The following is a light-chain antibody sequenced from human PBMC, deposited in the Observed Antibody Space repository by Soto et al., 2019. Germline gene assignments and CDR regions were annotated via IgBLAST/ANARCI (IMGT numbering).Light chain of an antibody. J-gene: IGLJ2*01. Sequence: QSALTQPTSVSGSPGQSITTSCPGTSSDVGGYNYVSWYQQHPGKAPKLMIYDVSNRPSGVSNRFSGSKSGNTASLTISGLQAEDEADYYCSSYTSSSTRVFGGGTKLTVL. V-gene: IGLV2-14*01. CDR3: SSYTSSSTRV. CDR2: DVS. CDR1: SSDVGGYNY.